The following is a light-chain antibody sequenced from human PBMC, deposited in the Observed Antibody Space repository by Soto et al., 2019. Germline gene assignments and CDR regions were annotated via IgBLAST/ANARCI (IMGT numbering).Light chain of an antibody. V-gene: IGLV2-14*01. CDR2: EVS. J-gene: IGLJ1*01. CDR3: SSYTSISTYV. Sequence: QSALTQPASVSGSPGQSITISCTGTSSDVGTYNYVSWYQQHPGKAPKLMIYEVSNRPSGVSNRLSGSKSGSTASLTISGLQAEDEADYYCSSYTSISTYVFGTGTKLTVL. CDR1: SSDVGTYNY.